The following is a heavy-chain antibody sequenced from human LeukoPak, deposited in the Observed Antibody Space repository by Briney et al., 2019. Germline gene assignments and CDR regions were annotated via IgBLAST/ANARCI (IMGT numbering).Heavy chain of an antibody. CDR1: GFTFSSYG. J-gene: IGHJ4*02. D-gene: IGHD6-13*01. Sequence: GGSLRLSCAASGFTFSSYGMSWVRQAPGKGLEWASAISGSGGSTYYADSVKGRFTISRDNSKNTLYLQMNSLRAEDTAVYYCAKSGYSRLYYFDYWGQGTLVTVSS. CDR3: AKSGYSRLYYFDY. CDR2: ISGSGGST. V-gene: IGHV3-23*01.